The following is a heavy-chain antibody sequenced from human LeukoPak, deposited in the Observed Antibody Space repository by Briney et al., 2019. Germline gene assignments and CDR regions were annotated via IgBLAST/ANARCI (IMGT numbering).Heavy chain of an antibody. V-gene: IGHV3-23*01. D-gene: IGHD2-2*01. CDR1: GFTFSIYA. Sequence: PGGSLRLSCAASGFTFSIYAMSWVRQAPGKGLEWVSAISGSGGSTYYADSVKGRFTISRDNSKNTLYLQMNSLRAEDTAVYYCAKETYIVVVPAAIFDYWGQGTLVTVSS. J-gene: IGHJ4*02. CDR2: ISGSGGST. CDR3: AKETYIVVVPAAIFDY.